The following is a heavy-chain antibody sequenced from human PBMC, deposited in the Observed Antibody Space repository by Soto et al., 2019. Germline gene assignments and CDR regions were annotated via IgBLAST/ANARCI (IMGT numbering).Heavy chain of an antibody. V-gene: IGHV3-30-3*01. J-gene: IGHJ6*02. D-gene: IGHD5-12*01. CDR3: ARDIRYGYNWNYYYGMDV. Sequence: PGGSLRLSCAASGFTFSSYAMHWVRQAPGKGLEWVAVISYDGNNKYYADSVKGRFTISRDNSKNTLYLQMNSLRAEDTAVYYCARDIRYGYNWNYYYGMDVWGQGTTVTVSS. CDR2: ISYDGNNK. CDR1: GFTFSSYA.